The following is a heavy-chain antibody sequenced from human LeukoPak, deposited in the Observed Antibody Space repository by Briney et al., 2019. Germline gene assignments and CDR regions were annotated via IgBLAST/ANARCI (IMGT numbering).Heavy chain of an antibody. CDR1: GFTFSSYG. CDR3: ATGSVRYSASWYSQEGDD. Sequence: GGSLRLSCAASGFTFSSYGMHWVRQAPGKGLEWVSAISVSAGSTYYADSVKGRFTISRDNSKNTLYLQMNRLRAEDTAVYYCATGSVRYSASWYSQEGDDWGQGTLVTVSS. J-gene: IGHJ4*02. V-gene: IGHV3-23*01. D-gene: IGHD6-13*01. CDR2: ISVSAGST.